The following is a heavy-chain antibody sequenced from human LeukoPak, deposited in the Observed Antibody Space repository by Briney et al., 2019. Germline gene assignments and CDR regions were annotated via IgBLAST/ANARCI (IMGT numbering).Heavy chain of an antibody. Sequence: SETLSLTCTASGGSISSSSYYWGWIRQPPGKGLEWIGSIYYSGSTYYNPSLKSRVTISVDTSKNQFSLKLSSVTAADTAVYYCARLSYYYDSSGYYNDYWGQGTLVTVSS. CDR3: ARLSYYYDSSGYYNDY. CDR2: IYYSGST. J-gene: IGHJ4*02. CDR1: GGSISSSSYY. D-gene: IGHD3-22*01. V-gene: IGHV4-39*01.